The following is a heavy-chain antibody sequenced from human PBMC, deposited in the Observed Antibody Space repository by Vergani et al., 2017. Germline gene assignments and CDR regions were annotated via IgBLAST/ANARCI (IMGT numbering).Heavy chain of an antibody. J-gene: IGHJ2*01. V-gene: IGHV4-31*03. CDR1: GGSISSGGYY. CDR2: IYYSGST. D-gene: IGHD1-1*01. Sequence: QVQLQESGPGLVKPSQTLSLTCTVSGGSISSGGYYWSWIRQHPGKGMEWIGYIYYSGSTYYNPSLKSRVTISVDTSKTQLSLKLSSVTAADTAVYYCARDPSATPENGHIDLWGRGTLVTVSS. CDR3: ARDPSATPENGHIDL.